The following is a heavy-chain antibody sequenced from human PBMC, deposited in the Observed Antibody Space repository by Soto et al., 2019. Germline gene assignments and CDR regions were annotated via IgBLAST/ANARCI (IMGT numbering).Heavy chain of an antibody. J-gene: IGHJ4*02. CDR3: ARGGRGGFDY. D-gene: IGHD3-16*01. CDR1: GFTFTSYW. CDR2: IKSDGSST. V-gene: IGHV3-74*01. Sequence: EVHLVESGGGLVPPGGSLRLSCAASGFTFTSYWMHWVRQAPGKGLVWVSSIKSDGSSTNYADSVKGRFTISRDNAKNTVYLQMNSLRAEDTAVYYCARGGRGGFDYWGQGAPVTVSS.